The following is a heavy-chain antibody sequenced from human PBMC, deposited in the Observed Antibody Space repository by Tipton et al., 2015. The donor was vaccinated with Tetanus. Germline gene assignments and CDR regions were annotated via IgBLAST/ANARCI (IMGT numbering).Heavy chain of an antibody. CDR3: ARGDGSTLHY. Sequence: LRLSCNVSGDSIRGYYWSWIRQSPGKGLEWIGYIYSSGSTSYNPSLKSRVTMSVDTSKNQFSLNLSSVTAADTAVYYCARGDGSTLHYWGQGTLVTVSS. V-gene: IGHV4-59*01. CDR1: GDSIRGYY. D-gene: IGHD5-24*01. CDR2: IYSSGST. J-gene: IGHJ4*02.